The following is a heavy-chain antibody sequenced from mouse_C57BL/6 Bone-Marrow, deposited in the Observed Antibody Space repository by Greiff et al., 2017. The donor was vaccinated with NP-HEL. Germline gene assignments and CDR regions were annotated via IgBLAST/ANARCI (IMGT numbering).Heavy chain of an antibody. CDR2: ISSGSSTI. Sequence: EVKLMESGGGLVKPGGSLKLSCAASGFTFSDYGMHWVRQAPEKGLEWVAYISSGSSTIYYADTVKGRFTISRDNAKNTLFLQMTSLRSEDTAMYYCARTTTVVATELYFDYWGQGTTLTVSS. CDR3: ARTTTVVATELYFDY. J-gene: IGHJ2*01. D-gene: IGHD1-1*01. CDR1: GFTFSDYG. V-gene: IGHV5-17*01.